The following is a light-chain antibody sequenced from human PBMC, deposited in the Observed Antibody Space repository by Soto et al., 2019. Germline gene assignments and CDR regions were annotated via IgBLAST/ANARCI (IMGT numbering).Light chain of an antibody. CDR3: QYYENRLSAYV. CDR1: SSNIGAGYD. Sequence: QSVLTRPPSVSGAPGQRVTISCTGSSSNIGAGYDVHWYLQLPGTAPKLLVYTNNNRPSGVPDRFSGSKSGTSASLAITGLQAEDEADYYCQYYENRLSAYVFGTGTKVTVL. V-gene: IGLV1-40*01. CDR2: TNN. J-gene: IGLJ1*01.